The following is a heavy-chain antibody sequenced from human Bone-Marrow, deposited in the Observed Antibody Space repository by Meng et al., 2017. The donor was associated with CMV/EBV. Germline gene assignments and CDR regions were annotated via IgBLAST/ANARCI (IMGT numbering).Heavy chain of an antibody. Sequence: SVKVSCKASGGSFSTYTVNWVRQAPGQGPEWMGRIIPVFGTAKYAQNFQGRVTITMDESTSTAYMELRNLRSDDTAVYYCARDRYNWDFDYWGQGTLVTVSS. V-gene: IGHV1-69*05. D-gene: IGHD1-1*01. J-gene: IGHJ4*02. CDR2: IIPVFGTA. CDR1: GGSFSTYT. CDR3: ARDRYNWDFDY.